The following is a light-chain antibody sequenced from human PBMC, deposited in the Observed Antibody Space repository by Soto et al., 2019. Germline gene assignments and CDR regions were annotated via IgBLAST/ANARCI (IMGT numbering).Light chain of an antibody. CDR1: SSNIGSNY. CDR3: AAWDDSLSADVV. V-gene: IGLV1-47*01. Sequence: QSVLTQPPSASGTPGQRVTISCSGSSSNIGSNYVYWYQQLPGTAPKLLIYRNNQRTSGVPDRFSGSKSGTSASLAISGLRSEDEADYYCAAWDDSLSADVVFGGGTKLTVL. CDR2: RNN. J-gene: IGLJ2*01.